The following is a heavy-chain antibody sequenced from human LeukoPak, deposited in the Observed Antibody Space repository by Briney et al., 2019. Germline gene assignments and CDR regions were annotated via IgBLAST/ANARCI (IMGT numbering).Heavy chain of an antibody. CDR3: ARRVPYSSSWYQYNWFDP. V-gene: IGHV4-39*07. CDR2: INHSGST. D-gene: IGHD6-13*01. J-gene: IGHJ5*02. CDR1: GGSISSGSYY. Sequence: SETLSLTCSVSGGSISSGSYYWSWIRQPPGKGLEWIGEINHSGSTNYNPSLKGRVTISVDTSKNQFSLKLSSVTAADTAVYYCARRVPYSSSWYQYNWFDPWGQGTLVTVSS.